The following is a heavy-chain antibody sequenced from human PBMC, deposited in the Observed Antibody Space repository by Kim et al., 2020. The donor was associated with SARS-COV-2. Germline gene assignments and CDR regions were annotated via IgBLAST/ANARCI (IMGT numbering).Heavy chain of an antibody. J-gene: IGHJ3*02. CDR1: GGSISSYY. CDR3: ARALSYGSKAAFDI. D-gene: IGHD3-10*01. V-gene: IGHV4-59*13. Sequence: SETLSLTCTVSGGSISSYYWSWIRQPPGKGLEWIGYIYYSGSTNYTPSLKSRVTISVDTSKNQFSLKLSSVTAADTAGYYCARALSYGSKAAFDIWGPGTMVTVSS. CDR2: IYYSGST.